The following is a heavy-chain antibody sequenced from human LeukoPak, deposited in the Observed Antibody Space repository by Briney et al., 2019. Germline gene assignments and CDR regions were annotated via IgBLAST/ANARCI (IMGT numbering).Heavy chain of an antibody. CDR3: ARSQSSSLIDY. J-gene: IGHJ4*02. CDR2: IWYDGTSK. Sequence: PGRSLRLSCAASGFSLSAYGVHWVRQAPGKGLEWVAVIWYDGTSKDYADSVKGRFTFSGDNSKNTLYLQMNSLTVEDTAVYYCARSQSSSLIDYWGQGTLVTVSS. V-gene: IGHV3-33*01. CDR1: GFSLSAYG. D-gene: IGHD6-13*01.